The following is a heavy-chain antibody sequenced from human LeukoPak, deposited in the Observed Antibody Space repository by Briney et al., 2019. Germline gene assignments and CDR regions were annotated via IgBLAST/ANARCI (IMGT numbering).Heavy chain of an antibody. CDR1: GFTFSSYG. Sequence: GGSLRLSCAASGFTFSSYGMHWVRQAPGKGLEWVAFIRYDGSNKYYADSVKGRFTISRDNSKNTLYLQMNSLRAEDTAVYYCAKEDRAGAYSSSSRADYMDVWGKGTTVTVSS. V-gene: IGHV3-30*02. CDR3: AKEDRAGAYSSSSRADYMDV. CDR2: IRYDGSNK. D-gene: IGHD6-6*01. J-gene: IGHJ6*03.